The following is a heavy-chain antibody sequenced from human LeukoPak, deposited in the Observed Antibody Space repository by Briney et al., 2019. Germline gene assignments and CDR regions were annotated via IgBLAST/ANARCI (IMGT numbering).Heavy chain of an antibody. CDR2: ISYDGSNK. CDR3: AKDLVRDCSGGSCYGIDY. V-gene: IGHV3-30*18. D-gene: IGHD2-15*01. CDR1: GFTFSSYG. J-gene: IGHJ4*02. Sequence: GRSLRLSCAASGFTFSSYGMHWVRQAPGKGLEWVAVISYDGSNKYYADSVKGRFTISRDNSKNTQYLQMNSLRAEDTAVYYCAKDLVRDCSGGSCYGIDYWGQGTLVTVSS.